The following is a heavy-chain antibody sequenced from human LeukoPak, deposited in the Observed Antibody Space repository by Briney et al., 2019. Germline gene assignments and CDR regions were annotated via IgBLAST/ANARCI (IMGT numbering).Heavy chain of an antibody. CDR1: GFTFSSYS. Sequence: PGGSLRLSCAASGFTFSSYSMNWVRQAPGKGLEWVSSISSSSSYIYYADSVKGRFTISRDNAKNSLYLQMNSLRAEDTAVYYCARVAGEMATIRDWGFDYWGQGTLVTVSS. V-gene: IGHV3-21*01. CDR3: ARVAGEMATIRDWGFDY. D-gene: IGHD5-24*01. J-gene: IGHJ4*02. CDR2: ISSSSSYI.